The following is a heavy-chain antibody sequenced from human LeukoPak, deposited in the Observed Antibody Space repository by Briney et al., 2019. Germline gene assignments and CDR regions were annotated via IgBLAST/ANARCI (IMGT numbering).Heavy chain of an antibody. V-gene: IGHV4-4*07. CDR2: IYPSGTT. J-gene: IGHJ4*02. CDR1: GASVSSYY. D-gene: IGHD4-17*01. Sequence: SETPSLTCSVSGASVSSYYWSWIRQPAGKGLEWIGRIYPSGTTHYNPSLKSRVTMSVDTSKNQFSLKLTSVTAADTAVYYCADDFGDWGLGTLVTVSS. CDR3: ADDFGD.